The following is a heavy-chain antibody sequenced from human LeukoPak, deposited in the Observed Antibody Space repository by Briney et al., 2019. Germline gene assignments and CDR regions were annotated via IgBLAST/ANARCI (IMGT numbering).Heavy chain of an antibody. D-gene: IGHD2-2*02. CDR3: ARERGYCSSTTCYTSDAFDI. CDR1: GYTFTGYY. V-gene: IGHV1-2*02. Sequence: GASVKVSCKASGYTFTGYYIHWVRQAPGQGLEWMGWINPNTGGTNYAHKFQGRVTMTRDTSISTAYMELSRLRSDDTAVYYCARERGYCSSTTCYTSDAFDIWGQGTMVTVSS. J-gene: IGHJ3*02. CDR2: INPNTGGT.